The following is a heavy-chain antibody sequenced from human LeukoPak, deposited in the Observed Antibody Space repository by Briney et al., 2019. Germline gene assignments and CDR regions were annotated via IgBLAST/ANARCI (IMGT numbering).Heavy chain of an antibody. CDR2: INQDGSDH. V-gene: IGHV3-7*05. Sequence: GGSLRLSCAVSGFTFSSYWVNWVRQAPGKGPEWVASINQDGSDHYYADSVKGRFTISRDNAKDSLYLQMSSLRVEDTAVYYCVRGRPYWGQGTLVTVSS. CDR1: GFTFSSYW. CDR3: VRGRPY. J-gene: IGHJ4*02.